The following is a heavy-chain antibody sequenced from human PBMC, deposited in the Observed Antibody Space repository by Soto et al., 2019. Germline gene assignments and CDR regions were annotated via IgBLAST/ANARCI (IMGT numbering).Heavy chain of an antibody. CDR1: GFTFSDYY. CDR2: ISSSGSTI. V-gene: IGHV3-11*01. J-gene: IGHJ4*02. D-gene: IGHD3-22*01. CDR3: ARIAGRSGLDY. Sequence: GASLGLSCAASGFTFSDYYMSWIRQAPGKGLEWVSYISSSGSTIYYSDSVKGRFTISRDNAKNSLYLQMNSLRAEDTAVYYCARIAGRSGLDYWGQGTLVTVSS.